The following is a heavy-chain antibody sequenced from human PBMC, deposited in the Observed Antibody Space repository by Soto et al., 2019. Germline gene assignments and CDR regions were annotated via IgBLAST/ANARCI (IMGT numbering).Heavy chain of an antibody. CDR1: GFTFSSYW. CDR3: ARDQGGSGWYGEGDTYYYYGMDV. Sequence: GGSLRLSCAASGFTFSSYWMSWVRQAPGKGLEWVANIKQDGSEKYYVDSVKGRFTISRDNAKNSLYLQMNSLRAEDTAVYYCARDQGGSGWYGEGDTYYYYGMDVWGQGTTVTVSS. D-gene: IGHD6-19*01. J-gene: IGHJ6*02. V-gene: IGHV3-7*05. CDR2: IKQDGSEK.